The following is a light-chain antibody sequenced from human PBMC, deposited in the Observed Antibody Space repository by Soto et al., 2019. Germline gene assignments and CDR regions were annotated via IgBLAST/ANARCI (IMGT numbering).Light chain of an antibody. CDR1: QSVSNNY. Sequence: VMTQSPATLSLFPGERATLSCRASQSVSNNYLAWYQQKPGQAPRLLIYGASNRATGIPDRFSGSGSGTDFTLTISRLEPEDFAVYYCQQYGSSGTFGQGTKVDIK. CDR3: QQYGSSGT. CDR2: GAS. V-gene: IGKV3-20*01. J-gene: IGKJ1*01.